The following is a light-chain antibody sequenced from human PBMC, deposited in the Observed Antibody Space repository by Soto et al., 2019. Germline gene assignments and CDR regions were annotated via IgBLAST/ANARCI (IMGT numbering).Light chain of an antibody. CDR2: RNN. CDR3: AAWDDRRSGWV. V-gene: IGLV1-47*01. J-gene: IGLJ3*02. Sequence: QSVLTQPPSASGTPGQRVTISCSGSSSNIGSNFVYWYQQFPGTAPKLLIYRNNQRPSGVPDRSSGSKSGTSASLAISGLPSEDEADYYCAAWDDRRSGWVFGGGTQLTVL. CDR1: SSNIGSNF.